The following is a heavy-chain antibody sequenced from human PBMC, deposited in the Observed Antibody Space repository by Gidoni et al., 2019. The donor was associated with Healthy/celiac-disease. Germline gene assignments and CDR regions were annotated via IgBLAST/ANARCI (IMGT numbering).Heavy chain of an antibody. Sequence: QVQLVQSGAEVKKPGASVKVSCKASGYTFTGSYMHWVRQAPGQGLEWMGWINPNSGGTNYAQKFQGWVTMTRDTSISTAYMELSRLRSDDTAVYYCARATRYYYDSSGYPSAFDIWGQGTMVTVSS. D-gene: IGHD3-22*01. V-gene: IGHV1-2*04. CDR2: INPNSGGT. CDR1: GYTFTGSY. J-gene: IGHJ3*02. CDR3: ARATRYYYDSSGYPSAFDI.